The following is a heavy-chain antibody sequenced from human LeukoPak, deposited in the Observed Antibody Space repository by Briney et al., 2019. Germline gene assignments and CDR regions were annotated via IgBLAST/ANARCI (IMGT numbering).Heavy chain of an antibody. V-gene: IGHV1-3*01. CDR2: INAGNGHT. CDR3: ARSIWSARTVDYYLDS. Sequence: GASVKVSCKASGYTFSNYAIHWVRQAPGQRFEWMGWINAGNGHTKYSQNFQGRVTITRDSSASTVYIDFSSLTSEDTAVYYCARSIWSARTVDYYLDSWGQGTLVTVSS. D-gene: IGHD2-21*01. CDR1: GYTFSNYA. J-gene: IGHJ4*02.